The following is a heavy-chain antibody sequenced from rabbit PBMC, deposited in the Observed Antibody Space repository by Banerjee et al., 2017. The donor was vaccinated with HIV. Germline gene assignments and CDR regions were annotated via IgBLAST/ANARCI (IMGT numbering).Heavy chain of an antibody. Sequence: QSLEESGGDLVKPGASLTLTCTASGFSFSSRPYMCWVRQTPGKGLELIACIWTSRGTTYYASWAKGRFTITRSTSLNTVTLQMTSLTAADTATYFCARGDYGDSAYFSLWGPGTLVTVS. CDR3: ARGDYGDSAYFSL. D-gene: IGHD2-1*01. J-gene: IGHJ4*01. V-gene: IGHV1S40*01. CDR2: IWTSRGTT. CDR1: GFSFSSRPY.